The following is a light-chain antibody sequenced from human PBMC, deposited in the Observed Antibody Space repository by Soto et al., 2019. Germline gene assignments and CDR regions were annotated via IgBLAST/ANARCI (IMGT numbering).Light chain of an antibody. V-gene: IGKV3-20*01. Sequence: EIVLTQSPGTLSLSPGERATLSCRASQTLTSSYLAWYQQKPGQAPRLLIYGASSRATGIPDRFSGSGSGTDFTLTIRRLEPEDFEVYYCQQYASAPYTCGQGTKLEIK. CDR3: QQYASAPYT. CDR2: GAS. J-gene: IGKJ2*01. CDR1: QTLTSSY.